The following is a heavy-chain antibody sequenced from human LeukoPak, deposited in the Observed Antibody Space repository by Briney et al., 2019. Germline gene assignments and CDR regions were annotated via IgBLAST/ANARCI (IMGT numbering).Heavy chain of an antibody. CDR1: GFTFSSYA. V-gene: IGHV3-23*01. Sequence: GGSLRLSCAASGFTFSSYAMSWVRQAPGKGLQWVSTISGSGGSTYYADSVKGRFTISRDNSKNTLYLQMNSLRAEDTAVYYCARRPGLERYYSDYWDQGTLVTVSS. J-gene: IGHJ4*02. CDR2: ISGSGGST. D-gene: IGHD1-1*01. CDR3: ARRPGLERYYSDY.